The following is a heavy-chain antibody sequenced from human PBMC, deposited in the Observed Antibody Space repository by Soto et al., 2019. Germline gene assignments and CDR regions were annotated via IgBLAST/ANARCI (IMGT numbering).Heavy chain of an antibody. CDR3: AKDRPVKARSGSLSS. D-gene: IGHD1-26*01. CDR1: GFTFDDYV. J-gene: IGHJ5*02. CDR2: MSWNAGYI. Sequence: GGSLRLSCAASGFTFDDYVMHWVRQAPGKGLEWVSGMSWNAGYISYASSVKGRFTISRDNAKKSLYLQMNSLRPEDTAFYYCAKDRPVKARSGSLSSWGQGTLVTVSS. V-gene: IGHV3-9*01.